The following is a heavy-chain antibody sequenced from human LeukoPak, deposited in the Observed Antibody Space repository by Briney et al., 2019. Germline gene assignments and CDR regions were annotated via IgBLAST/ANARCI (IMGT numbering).Heavy chain of an antibody. J-gene: IGHJ4*02. Sequence: GGSLRLSCAASGFTFSTYWMHWVRQAPGKGLVWVSHINSDGSSTSYADSVKGRFTISRDNAKNTLYLQMNSLRDEDTAVYYCARDTPQLGIDYWGQGTLVTVSS. CDR3: ARDTPQLGIDY. V-gene: IGHV3-74*01. CDR2: INSDGSST. D-gene: IGHD7-27*01. CDR1: GFTFSTYW.